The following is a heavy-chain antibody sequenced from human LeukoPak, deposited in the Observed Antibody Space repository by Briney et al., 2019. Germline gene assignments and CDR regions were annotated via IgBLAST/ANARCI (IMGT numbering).Heavy chain of an antibody. J-gene: IGHJ4*03. CDR1: GFTFSDYY. D-gene: IGHD3-22*01. Sequence: KPGGSLRLSCAASGFTFSDYYMSWIRQAPGKGLEWVSYISSSGSTIYYADSVKGRFTISMDNAKNSLYLQMNSLRAEDTAVYSCARDYYDSSGYYYDYWGKGPWSPSPQ. CDR3: ARDYYDSSGYYYDY. V-gene: IGHV3-11*01. CDR2: ISSSGSTI.